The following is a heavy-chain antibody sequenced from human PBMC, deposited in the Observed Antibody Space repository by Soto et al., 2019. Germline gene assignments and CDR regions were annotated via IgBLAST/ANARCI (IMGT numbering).Heavy chain of an antibody. V-gene: IGHV3-23*01. Sequence: GGSLRLSCAATGFTFKIYWINWVLLAPGKGLEWVSYISDSGDRTYYADSVKGRCTISGDRSKNKVSLQMDSLRAEDTAVYYCAKDRGIIVKAGDALDVWSQGTKVTVSS. CDR1: GFTFKIYW. J-gene: IGHJ3*01. CDR3: AKDRGIIVKAGDALDV. D-gene: IGHD3-16*02. CDR2: ISDSGDRT.